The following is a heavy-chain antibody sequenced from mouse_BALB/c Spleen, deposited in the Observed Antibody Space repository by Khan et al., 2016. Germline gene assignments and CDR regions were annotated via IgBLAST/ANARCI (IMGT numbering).Heavy chain of an antibody. CDR2: INTYTGEP. D-gene: IGHD2-12*01. J-gene: IGHJ1*01. CDR3: ARTYYSYWYFDV. CDR1: GYTFTNYG. Sequence: QIQLVQSGPELKKPGETVKISCKASGYTFTNYGMNWVKQAPGKGLKWMGWINTYTGEPTFAADFKGRFAFSLETSARTAYLQINNLKNEDMATYFCARTYYSYWYFDVWGAGTTVTVSS. V-gene: IGHV9-1*02.